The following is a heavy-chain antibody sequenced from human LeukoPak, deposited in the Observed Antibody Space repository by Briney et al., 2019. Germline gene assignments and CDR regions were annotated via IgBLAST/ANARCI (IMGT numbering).Heavy chain of an antibody. J-gene: IGHJ5*02. CDR2: VSWNSGSI. D-gene: IGHD3-3*01. CDR3: ARASVGVGDTWFDP. Sequence: PGRSLRLSCAASGFTFDDFAMHWVRQAPGKGLEWVSGVSWNSGSIGYADSVKGRFTISRDNAKKSLYLQMNSLRAEDTALYYCARASVGVGDTWFDPWGQGTLVTVSS. CDR1: GFTFDDFA. V-gene: IGHV3-9*01.